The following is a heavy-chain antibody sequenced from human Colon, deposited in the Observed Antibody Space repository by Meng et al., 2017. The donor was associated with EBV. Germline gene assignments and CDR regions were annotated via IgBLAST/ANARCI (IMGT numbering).Heavy chain of an antibody. CDR2: IDHRGNT. CDR3: ARRGPSGNFSP. J-gene: IGHJ5*02. Sequence: QGQPGGWGAGMLKPSASLSRSCPVYGVSFRDYYWTWIRHPPGKGLEWIGDIDHRGNTKYNPSLKSRVTISLDTSKKQFSLKVSSVTAADSAVYYCARRGPSGNFSPWSQGALVTVSS. D-gene: IGHD3-10*01. CDR1: GVSFRDYY. V-gene: IGHV4-34*02.